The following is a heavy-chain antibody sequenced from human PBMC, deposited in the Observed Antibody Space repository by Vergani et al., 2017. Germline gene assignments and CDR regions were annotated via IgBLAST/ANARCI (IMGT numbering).Heavy chain of an antibody. J-gene: IGHJ4*02. CDR3: ARDWDDYGDYVLGN. V-gene: IGHV1-69*08. D-gene: IGHD4-17*01. Sequence: QVQLVQSGAEVKKPGSSVKVSCKASGGTFSSYTISWVRQAPGQGLEWMGRIIPILGIANYAQKFQGRVTITADKSTSTAYMELSSLRSEDTAVYYCARDWDDYGDYVLGNWGQGTLVTVSS. CDR1: GGTFSSYT. CDR2: IIPILGIA.